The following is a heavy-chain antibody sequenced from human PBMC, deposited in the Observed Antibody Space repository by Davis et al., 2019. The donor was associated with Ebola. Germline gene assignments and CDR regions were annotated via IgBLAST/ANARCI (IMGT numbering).Heavy chain of an antibody. CDR1: GGTFSSYA. CDR2: IIPIFGIA. J-gene: IGHJ5*02. Sequence: SVKVSCKASGGTFSSYAISWVRQAPGQGLEWMGGIIPIFGIANYAQKFQGRVTITADKSTSTAYMELSSLRSEDTAVYYCARDGPYDFWSGYYDNWFDPWGQGTLVTVSS. V-gene: IGHV1-69*10. CDR3: ARDGPYDFWSGYYDNWFDP. D-gene: IGHD3-3*01.